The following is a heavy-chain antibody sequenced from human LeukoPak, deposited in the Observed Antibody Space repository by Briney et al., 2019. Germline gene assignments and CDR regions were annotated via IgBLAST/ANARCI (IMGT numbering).Heavy chain of an antibody. D-gene: IGHD3-16*01. CDR2: ISVGSSTM. CDR1: GFTFSTYT. V-gene: IGHV3-48*01. CDR3: VRDLPVLHY. Sequence: GGSLRLSCAASGFTFSTYTMNWVRQAPGKGREGVSYISVGSSTMYYADSVKGRFTVSRDNAKNSVYLQMNSLRAEDTAVYFCVRDLPVLHYWGQGTLVTVSS. J-gene: IGHJ4*02.